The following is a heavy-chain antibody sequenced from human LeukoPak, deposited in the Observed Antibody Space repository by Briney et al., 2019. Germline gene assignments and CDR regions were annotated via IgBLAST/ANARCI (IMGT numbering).Heavy chain of an antibody. D-gene: IGHD3-22*01. J-gene: IGHJ4*02. CDR1: GFSFGTYW. V-gene: IGHV3-7*01. Sequence: GGSLRLSCAASGFSFGTYWMSWVRQAPGKGLGWVANINQDGSEKYYVDSVKGRFTMSRDNAKNSLYLQMSSLRAEDTAVYYCARVRDYYDKTGYPHYWGQGTLVTVSA. CDR2: INQDGSEK. CDR3: ARVRDYYDKTGYPHY.